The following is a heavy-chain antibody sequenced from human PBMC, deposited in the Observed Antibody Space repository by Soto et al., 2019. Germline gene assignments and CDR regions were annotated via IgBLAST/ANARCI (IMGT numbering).Heavy chain of an antibody. CDR2: IYYSGST. CDR1: GGSISSGGYY. D-gene: IGHD6-13*01. Sequence: QVQLQESGPGLVKPSQTLSLTCTVSGGSISSGGYYWSWIRQHPGKGLEWIGYIYYSGSTYYNPSLKSRVTISVDTSKNQFSLKLSSVTAVDTAVYYCARGVSSSWFHFDYWGQGTLVTVSS. J-gene: IGHJ4*02. CDR3: ARGVSSSWFHFDY. V-gene: IGHV4-31*03.